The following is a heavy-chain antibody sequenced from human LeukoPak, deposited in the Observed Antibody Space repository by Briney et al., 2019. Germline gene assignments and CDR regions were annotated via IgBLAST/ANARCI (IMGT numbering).Heavy chain of an antibody. CDR2: IYTSGST. Sequence: IVRIYTSGSTNYHPSLKSRGTVSVDTSKNQFSLKLSSVTAADTAVYYCARMVAGARFDYWGQGTLVTVSS. D-gene: IGHD6-19*01. J-gene: IGHJ4*02. V-gene: IGHV4-4*07. CDR3: ARMVAGARFDY.